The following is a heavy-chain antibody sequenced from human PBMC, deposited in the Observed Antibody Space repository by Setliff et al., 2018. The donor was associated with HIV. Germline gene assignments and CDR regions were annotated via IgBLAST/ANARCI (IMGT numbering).Heavy chain of an antibody. CDR2: IYHSGST. Sequence: SETLSLTCTVSGYSISSGYYWGWIRQPPGKGLEWIGSIYHSGSTYYNPSLKSRVTISVDTSKNQFSLRLSSVTAADTAVYYCARDSITGTTPAFDYWGQGTLVTGSS. J-gene: IGHJ4*02. CDR1: GYSISSGYY. D-gene: IGHD1-20*01. V-gene: IGHV4-38-2*02. CDR3: ARDSITGTTPAFDY.